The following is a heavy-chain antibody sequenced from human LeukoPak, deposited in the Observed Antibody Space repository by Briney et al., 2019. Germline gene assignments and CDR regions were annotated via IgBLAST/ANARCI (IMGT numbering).Heavy chain of an antibody. V-gene: IGHV3-33*01. J-gene: IGHJ4*02. D-gene: IGHD3-22*01. CDR3: AVPYDSSGYFIY. CDR1: GFTFSSYG. CDR2: IWYDGSNK. Sequence: GRSLRLSCAASGFTFSSYGMHWVRQAPGKGLEWVAVIWYDGSNKYYADSVKGRLTISRDNSKNTLYLQMNSLRAEDTAVYYCAVPYDSSGYFIYWGQGTLVTVSS.